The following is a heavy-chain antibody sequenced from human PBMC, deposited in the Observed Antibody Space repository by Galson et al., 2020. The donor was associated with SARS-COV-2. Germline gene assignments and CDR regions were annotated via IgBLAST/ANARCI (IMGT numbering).Heavy chain of an antibody. V-gene: IGHV3-30*04. CDR3: AREFVVVVAATPRKFGP. D-gene: IGHD2-15*01. CDR2: ISYDGRNK. CDR1: GFSFSSYA. J-gene: IGHJ5*02. Sequence: GESLKISCAASGFSFSSYAMHWVRQAPGKGLDWVTAISYDGRNKYYADSVKGRFTISRDNSKNTLYLQMNSLRAENTAVYFCAREFVVVVAATPRKFGPWGQGTLVTVSS.